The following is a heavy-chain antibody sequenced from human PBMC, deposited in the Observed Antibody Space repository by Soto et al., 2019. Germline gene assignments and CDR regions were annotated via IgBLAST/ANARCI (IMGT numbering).Heavy chain of an antibody. V-gene: IGHV1-18*04. J-gene: IGHJ6*02. D-gene: IGHD6-19*01. CDR1: GSPFTSYG. Sequence: ASVKVSCKASGSPFTSYGISWVRQAPGQGLEWMVWISAYNGNTNYAQKLQGRVTMTTDTSTSTAYMELRSLRSEDTAVYYCARDRRIAVAGTSNLTRTNYYYYGMDVWGQGTTVTVSS. CDR3: ARDRRIAVAGTSNLTRTNYYYYGMDV. CDR2: ISAYNGNT.